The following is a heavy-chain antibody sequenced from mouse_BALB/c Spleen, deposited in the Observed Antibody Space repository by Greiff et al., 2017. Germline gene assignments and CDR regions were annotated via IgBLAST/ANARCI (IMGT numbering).Heavy chain of an antibody. Sequence: EVMLVESGGGLVKPGGSLKLSCAASGFTFSSYAMSWVRQTPEKRLEWVASISSGGSTYYPDSVKGRFTISRDNARKILYLQMSSLRSEDTAMYYCARGLTTVVDYYAMDYWGQGTSVTVSS. CDR3: ARGLTTVVDYYAMDY. CDR1: GFTFSSYA. CDR2: ISSGGST. J-gene: IGHJ4*01. V-gene: IGHV5-6-5*01. D-gene: IGHD1-1*01.